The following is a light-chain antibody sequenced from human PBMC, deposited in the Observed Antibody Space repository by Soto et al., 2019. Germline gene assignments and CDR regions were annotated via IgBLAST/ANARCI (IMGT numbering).Light chain of an antibody. CDR1: QSVNSN. CDR2: DAS. V-gene: IGKV3-15*01. CDR3: QQFNNWPRT. J-gene: IGKJ1*01. Sequence: EIVMTQSPATLSVSPGERATLSCRASQSVNSNLAWYQQKPGQAPRLLIYDASTRATGIPARFSGSGSGTEFTLTIGSLESEDTAVYNCQQFNNWPRTFGQRTRWIA.